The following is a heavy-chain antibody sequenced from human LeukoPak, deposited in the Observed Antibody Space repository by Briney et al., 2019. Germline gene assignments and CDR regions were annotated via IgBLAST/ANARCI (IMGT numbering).Heavy chain of an antibody. V-gene: IGHV3-7*01. CDR2: IKEDGSEK. J-gene: IGHJ4*02. CDR3: ARRGSLDY. D-gene: IGHD3-16*01. CDR1: GFTFSNYW. Sequence: GGSLRLSCAASGFTFSNYWMSWVRQAPGKGLEWVANIKEDGSEKYYVDSVKGRFTISRDNAKNSLYLQVNSLRAEDTAVYYCARRGSLDYWGQGTLVTVSS.